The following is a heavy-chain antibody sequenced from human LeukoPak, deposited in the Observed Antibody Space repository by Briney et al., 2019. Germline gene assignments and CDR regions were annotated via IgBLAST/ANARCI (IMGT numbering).Heavy chain of an antibody. CDR3: ARDPVVPASIGYNWFDP. J-gene: IGHJ5*02. CDR1: GFTFSSYA. D-gene: IGHD2-2*02. V-gene: IGHV3-30-3*01. Sequence: PGGSLRLSCAASGFTFSSYAMHWVRQAPGKGLEWVAVISYDGSNKYHADSVKGRFTISRDNSKNTLYLQMNSLRAEDTAVYYCARDPVVPASIGYNWFDPWGQGTLVTVSS. CDR2: ISYDGSNK.